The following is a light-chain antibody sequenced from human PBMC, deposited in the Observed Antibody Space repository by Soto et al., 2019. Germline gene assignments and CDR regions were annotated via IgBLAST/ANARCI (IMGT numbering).Light chain of an antibody. V-gene: IGKV3-11*01. J-gene: IGKJ2*01. CDR3: QHRSNWPRT. CDR2: AAS. Sequence: EIVLTQSPATLSLSPGEIATLSCRASQSVGTFLAWYQQKPGQAPRLIIYAASNRATGIPARFSGTGSGTDFVLTISSVEPEVFAVYYCQHRSNWPRTFGQGTKLDIK. CDR1: QSVGTF.